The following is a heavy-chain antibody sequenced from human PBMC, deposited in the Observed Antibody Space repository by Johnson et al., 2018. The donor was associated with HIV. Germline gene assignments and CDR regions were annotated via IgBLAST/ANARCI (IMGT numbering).Heavy chain of an antibody. CDR1: GFTFDDYA. CDR3: AKPSAAAGTFAFDI. V-gene: IGHV3-43D*03. J-gene: IGHJ3*02. CDR2: ISWDGGST. Sequence: VQLVESGGGLVQPGGSLRLSCAASGFTFDDYAMHWVRQAPGKGLEWVSLISWDGGSTYYADSVKGRFTISRDNSKNTLYLQMNSLRAEDTAVYYCAKPSAAAGTFAFDIWGQGTMVTVSS. D-gene: IGHD6-13*01.